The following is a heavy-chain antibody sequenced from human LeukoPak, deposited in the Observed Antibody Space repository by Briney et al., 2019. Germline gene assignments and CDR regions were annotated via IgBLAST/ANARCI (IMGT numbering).Heavy chain of an antibody. V-gene: IGHV3-7*01. J-gene: IGHJ4*02. Sequence: GGSLRLSCAASGFSFNVQTMSWVRQAPGKGLDWVASMKEDGSEIYYVYSVKGGFTISRDNPTNSLSLQMNSLRAEATAVYYCVKGGATGGRFENWGQGTLVTVSP. CDR3: VKGGATGGRFEN. CDR2: MKEDGSEI. D-gene: IGHD1-26*01. CDR1: GFSFNVQT.